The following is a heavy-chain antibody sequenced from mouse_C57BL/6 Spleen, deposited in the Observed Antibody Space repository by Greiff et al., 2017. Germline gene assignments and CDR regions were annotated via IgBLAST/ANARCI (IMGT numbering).Heavy chain of an antibody. D-gene: IGHD2-4*01. CDR2: ISSGSSTI. Sequence: EVMLVESGGGLVKPGGSLKLSCAASGFTFSDYGMHWVRQAPEKGLEWVAYISSGSSTIYYADTVKGRFPISRDNAKNTLFLQMTSLRSEDTAMYYCARDYDYDGVYFDYWGQGTTLTVSS. V-gene: IGHV5-17*01. J-gene: IGHJ2*01. CDR3: ARDYDYDGVYFDY. CDR1: GFTFSDYG.